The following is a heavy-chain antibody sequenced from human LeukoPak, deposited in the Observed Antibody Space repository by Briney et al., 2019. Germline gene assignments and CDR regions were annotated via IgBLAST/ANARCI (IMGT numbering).Heavy chain of an antibody. V-gene: IGHV4-59*01. D-gene: IGHD3-16*01. CDR1: GGSFSGYY. Sequence: PSEILSLTCAVYGGSFSGYYWSWVRQPPGKGLEWIGYFHNSGTSTYNPSLKSRVTISADTSKNQFSLKLNSLTTADTAVYYCTRGAGWLIDYWGQGILVTVSS. J-gene: IGHJ4*02. CDR2: FHNSGTS. CDR3: TRGAGWLIDY.